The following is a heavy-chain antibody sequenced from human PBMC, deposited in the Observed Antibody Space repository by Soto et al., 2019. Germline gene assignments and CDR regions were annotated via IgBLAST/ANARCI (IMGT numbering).Heavy chain of an antibody. J-gene: IGHJ4*02. D-gene: IGHD6-13*01. CDR3: ARLRASSWYMGGYLDY. V-gene: IGHV3-11*06. Sequence: GSLRLSCAASGFTFSDYYMTWVRQAPGKGLEWLSYIVTGSSYTNYADSVKGRFTISRDNAKNSLYLEMNSLRVEDTAVYYCARLRASSWYMGGYLDYWGQGTLVTVSS. CDR1: GFTFSDYY. CDR2: IVTGSSYT.